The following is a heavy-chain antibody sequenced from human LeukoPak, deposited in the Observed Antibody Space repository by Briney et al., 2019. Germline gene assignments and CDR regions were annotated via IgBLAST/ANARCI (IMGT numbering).Heavy chain of an antibody. Sequence: PSETLSLTCTVSGGSISSYYWSWIPQPPGKGLEWIGYIYYSGSTNYNPSLKSRVTISVDTSKNQFSLKLNSVTAADTAVYYCARVGRGYSYGPFDSWGQGTLVTVSS. CDR1: GGSISSYY. V-gene: IGHV4-59*01. CDR2: IYYSGST. CDR3: ARVGRGYSYGPFDS. J-gene: IGHJ4*02. D-gene: IGHD5-18*01.